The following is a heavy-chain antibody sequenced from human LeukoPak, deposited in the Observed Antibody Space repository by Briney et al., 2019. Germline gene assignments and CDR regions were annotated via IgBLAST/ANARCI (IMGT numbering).Heavy chain of an antibody. CDR2: IYYSGST. J-gene: IGHJ3*02. CDR3: ARVSYYDSSGYYYENAFDI. V-gene: IGHV4-61*08. CDR1: GGSISSGGYY. D-gene: IGHD3-22*01. Sequence: SETLSLTCTVSGGSISSGGYYWSWIRQHPGKGLEWIGYIYYSGSTNYNPSLKSRVTISVDTSKNQFSLKLSSVTAADTAVYYCARVSYYDSSGYYYENAFDIWGQGTMVTVSS.